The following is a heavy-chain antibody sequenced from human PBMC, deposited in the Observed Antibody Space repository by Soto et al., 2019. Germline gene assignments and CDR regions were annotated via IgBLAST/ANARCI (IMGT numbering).Heavy chain of an antibody. CDR2: ISSSSGYT. V-gene: IGHV3-11*06. Sequence: QVQLVESGGGLVKPGGSLRLSCVASGFTFNDYYMSWIRQAPGQGLEWVSYISSSSGYTNYADSVKGRFTISRDNARNSLYLQMNSLRAEDTAVYYCARGGTTVTDFWGQGTLVTVSS. J-gene: IGHJ4*02. CDR3: ARGGTTVTDF. D-gene: IGHD4-17*01. CDR1: GFTFNDYY.